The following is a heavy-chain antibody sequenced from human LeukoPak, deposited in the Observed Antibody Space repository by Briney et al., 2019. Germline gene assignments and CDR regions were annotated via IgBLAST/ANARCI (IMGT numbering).Heavy chain of an antibody. D-gene: IGHD3-10*01. J-gene: IGHJ6*03. V-gene: IGHV3-30*02. CDR1: GFTFSTYG. Sequence: PGGSLRLSCVASGFTFSTYGMHWVRQAPGKGLEWVAFMHYEATNKYYADSVKGRFTISRDNSKNTLHLQMNSLKTEDTAVYYCARERVGYYGSGSYPVEDQYYYYYYMDVWGKGTTVTISS. CDR3: ARERVGYYGSGSYPVEDQYYYYYYMDV. CDR2: MHYEATNK.